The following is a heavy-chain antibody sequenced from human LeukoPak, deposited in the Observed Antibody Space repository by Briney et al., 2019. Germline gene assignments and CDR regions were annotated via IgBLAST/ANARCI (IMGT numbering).Heavy chain of an antibody. CDR3: AGAYSSSWPMGLSAFDI. CDR1: GFTFSSYS. CDR2: ISSSSSTI. V-gene: IGHV3-48*01. J-gene: IGHJ3*02. D-gene: IGHD6-13*01. Sequence: GGSLRLSCAASGFTFSSYSMSWVRQAPGKGLEWVSYISSSSSTIYYADSVKGRFTISRDNAKNSLYLQMNSLRAEDTAVYYCAGAYSSSWPMGLSAFDIWGQGTMVTVSS.